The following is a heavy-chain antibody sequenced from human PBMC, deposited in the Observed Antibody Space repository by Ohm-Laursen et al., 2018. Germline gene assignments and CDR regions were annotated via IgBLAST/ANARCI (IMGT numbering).Heavy chain of an antibody. CDR2: ISGSGGST. CDR3: AKGLRGVRGSVDY. V-gene: IGHV3-23*01. J-gene: IGHJ4*02. D-gene: IGHD3-16*01. Sequence: SLRLSCAASGFTFSSYAMSWVRQAPGKGLEWVSAISGSGGSTYYADSVKGRFTISGDNSKNTLYLQMNSLRAEDTAVYYCAKGLRGVRGSVDYWGQGTLVTVSS. CDR1: GFTFSSYA.